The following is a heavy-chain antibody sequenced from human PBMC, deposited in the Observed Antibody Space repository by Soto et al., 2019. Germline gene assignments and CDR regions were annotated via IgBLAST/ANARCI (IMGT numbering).Heavy chain of an antibody. V-gene: IGHV4-39*01. Sequence: PSETLSLTCTVSGGSISSSSYYWGWIRQPPGKGLEWIGSIYYSGSIYYNPSLKSRVTTSVDTTKNQFSLKLSSVTAADTAVYYCARHGSSSSTSEWFDPWGQGTLVTVSS. D-gene: IGHD6-13*01. CDR3: ARHGSSSSTSEWFDP. CDR1: GGSISSSSYY. J-gene: IGHJ5*02. CDR2: IYYSGSI.